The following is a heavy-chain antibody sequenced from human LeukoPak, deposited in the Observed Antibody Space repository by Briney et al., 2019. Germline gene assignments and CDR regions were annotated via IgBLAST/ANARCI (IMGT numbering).Heavy chain of an antibody. J-gene: IGHJ6*02. D-gene: IGHD1-7*01. V-gene: IGHV3-15*04. CDR1: GFTFSNAW. CDR2: IVSKIDGGTT. Sequence: NTGGSLRLSCAASGFTFSNAWMSWVRQVPGKGLEWVGQIVSKIDGGTTDYAAPVKGRFTISRDDSKSTLYLQMNSLKIEDTAVYYCTTAEDWNYARKDVWGQGATVIVSS. CDR3: TTAEDWNYARKDV.